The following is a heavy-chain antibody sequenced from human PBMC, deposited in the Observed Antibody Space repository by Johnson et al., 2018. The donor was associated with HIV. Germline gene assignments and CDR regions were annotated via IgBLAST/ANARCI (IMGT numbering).Heavy chain of an antibody. CDR3: ARYSGAFDI. CDR1: GFTFSSYG. CDR2: ISYDGSNK. J-gene: IGHJ3*02. D-gene: IGHD2-21*01. V-gene: IGHV3-30*03. Sequence: QVRLVESGGGVVQPGRSLRLSCAASGFTFSSYGMHWVRQAPGKGLEWVAVISYDGSNKYYADSVKGRFTISRDNSKNTLYLQMNSLRAEDTAVYYCARYSGAFDIWGQGTMVTVSS.